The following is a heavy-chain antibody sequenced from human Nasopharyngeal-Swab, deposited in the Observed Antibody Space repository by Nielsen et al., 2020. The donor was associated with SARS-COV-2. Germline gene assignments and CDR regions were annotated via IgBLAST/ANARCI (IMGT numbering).Heavy chain of an antibody. D-gene: IGHD6-6*01. CDR3: ARVTEYSSAGFDP. J-gene: IGHJ5*02. V-gene: IGHV1-2*02. CDR2: INPNSGGT. Sequence: SVKVSCKASGYTFTGYYMHWVRQAPGQGLEWMGWINPNSGGTNYAQKFQGRVTMTRDTSISTAYMELSRLRSDDTAVYYCARVTEYSSAGFDPWGQGTLVTVSS. CDR1: GYTFTGYY.